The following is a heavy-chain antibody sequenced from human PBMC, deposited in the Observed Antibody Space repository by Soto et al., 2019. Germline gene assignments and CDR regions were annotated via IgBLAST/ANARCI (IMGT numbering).Heavy chain of an antibody. V-gene: IGHV1-8*01. CDR3: ARVGPPVVSYYYYGMDV. J-gene: IGHJ6*02. D-gene: IGHD1-26*01. CDR2: MNPNSGNT. CDR1: GYTFTSYD. Sequence: ASVKVSCNASGYTFTSYDINWVRQATGQGLEWMGWMNPNSGNTGYAQKFQGRVTMTRNTSISTAYMELGSLRSEDTAVYYCARVGPPVVSYYYYGMDVWGQGTTVTVSS.